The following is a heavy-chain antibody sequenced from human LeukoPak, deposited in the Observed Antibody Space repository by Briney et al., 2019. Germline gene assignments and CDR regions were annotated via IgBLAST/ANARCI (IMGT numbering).Heavy chain of an antibody. V-gene: IGHV4-59*01. Sequence: PSETLSLTCTVSGGSISSYYWSWIRQPPGKGLEWIGYIYYSGSTNYNPSLKSRVTISVGTSKNQFSLKLSSVTAADTAVYYCARMHYDILTGHPYCYYYYMDVWGKGTTVTVSS. D-gene: IGHD3-9*01. CDR1: GGSISSYY. CDR2: IYYSGST. J-gene: IGHJ6*03. CDR3: ARMHYDILTGHPYCYYYYMDV.